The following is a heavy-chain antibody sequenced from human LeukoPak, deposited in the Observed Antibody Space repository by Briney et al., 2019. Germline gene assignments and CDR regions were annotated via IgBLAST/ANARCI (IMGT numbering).Heavy chain of an antibody. D-gene: IGHD5-12*01. V-gene: IGHV4-59*12. CDR3: VGRYGGHEPAPFDP. Sequence: SETLSLTCTVSGGSISSYYWSWIRQPPGKGLEWIGYIYYSGSTNYNPSLKSRVTISLDTSKNQFSLKLSSVTAADTAVYYCVGRYGGHEPAPFDPWGQGTLVTVSS. CDR2: IYYSGST. CDR1: GGSISSYY. J-gene: IGHJ5*02.